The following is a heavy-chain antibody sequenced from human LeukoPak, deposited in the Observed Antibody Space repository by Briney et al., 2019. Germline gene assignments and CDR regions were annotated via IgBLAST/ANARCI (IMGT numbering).Heavy chain of an antibody. D-gene: IGHD6-19*01. CDR2: ISSSSSYI. Sequence: GGSLRLSCAASGFTFSSYSMNWVRQAPGKGLEWVSSISSSSSYIYYADSVKGRFTISRDNAKNSLYLQMNSLRAEDTAVYYCARDKGIAVAPFDHWGQGTLVTVSS. V-gene: IGHV3-21*01. CDR3: ARDKGIAVAPFDH. J-gene: IGHJ4*02. CDR1: GFTFSSYS.